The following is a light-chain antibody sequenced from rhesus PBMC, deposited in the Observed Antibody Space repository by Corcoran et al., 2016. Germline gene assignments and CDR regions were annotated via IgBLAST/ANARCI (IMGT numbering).Light chain of an antibody. J-gene: IGKJ1*01. CDR2: DAS. Sequence: DIQLTQSPSSLSASVGDRVTITCRASQGISSYLAWDQLNPGKAPKLLIYDASNLQSGVPSRCSGSGSGTDFTLTISSLQPEAFAVYYCRRRNSSPRPFGQGTKVEIK. CDR3: RRRNSSPRP. V-gene: IGKV1-38*01. CDR1: QGISSY.